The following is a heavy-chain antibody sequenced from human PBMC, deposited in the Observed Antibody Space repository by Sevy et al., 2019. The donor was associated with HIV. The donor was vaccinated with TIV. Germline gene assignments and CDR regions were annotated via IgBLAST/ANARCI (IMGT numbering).Heavy chain of an antibody. CDR2: INTSGST. Sequence: SETLSLTCTVSGDSFSSYFWAWIRQPAGKGLEWIGRINTSGSTNYNPSLKSRVTMSVDTSKSQFSLKVTSLTAADTDIYVCARSNWVTATNGFSKSYYFDYWGQGSLVTVSS. CDR1: GDSFSSYF. CDR3: ARSNWVTATNGFSKSYYFDY. J-gene: IGHJ4*02. D-gene: IGHD7-27*01. V-gene: IGHV4-4*07.